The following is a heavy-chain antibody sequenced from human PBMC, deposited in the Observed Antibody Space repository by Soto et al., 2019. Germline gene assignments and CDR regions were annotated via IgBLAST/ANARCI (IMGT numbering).Heavy chain of an antibody. CDR3: AKDRLATAYFFEY. Sequence: GGSLRLSCAATGFTFKTFGMHWVRQAPGKGLEWVAVITHDGNSKFYADSVRGRFSISRDNSRNTLYLQMDSLRPEDTAVYFCAKDRLATAYFFEYWGQGAAVTVSS. D-gene: IGHD5-18*01. CDR1: GFTFKTFG. V-gene: IGHV3-30*18. CDR2: ITHDGNSK. J-gene: IGHJ4*02.